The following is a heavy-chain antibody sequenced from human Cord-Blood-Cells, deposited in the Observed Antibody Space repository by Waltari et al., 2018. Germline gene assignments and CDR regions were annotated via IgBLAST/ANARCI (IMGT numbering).Heavy chain of an antibody. J-gene: IGHJ4*02. CDR3: TRQGSSSSDY. V-gene: IGHV3-73*02. CDR2: IRSKANSYAT. Sequence: EVQLVESGGGLVQPGGSLKLSCAASGFTFSGSAMHWVRQASGKGLEWVGRIRSKANSYATAYAASVKGRFTISRDDSKNTAYLQMNRLKTEDTAVYYCTRQGSSSSDYWGQGTLVTVSS. D-gene: IGHD6-6*01. CDR1: GFTFSGSA.